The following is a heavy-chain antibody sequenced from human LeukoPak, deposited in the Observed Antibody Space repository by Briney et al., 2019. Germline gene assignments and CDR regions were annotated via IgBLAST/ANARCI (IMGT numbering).Heavy chain of an antibody. CDR2: ISSSSSYI. CDR3: ARDNSGWSRDY. CDR1: GFTFSSYS. J-gene: IGHJ4*02. D-gene: IGHD6-19*01. V-gene: IGHV3-21*06. Sequence: GGSLRLSCAASGFTFSSYSMNWVRQAPGKGLEWVSSISSSSSYIYYADVVQGRFTISRDNAKNSLYLQMNSLRAEDTAIYYCARDNSGWSRDYWGQGTLVTVSS.